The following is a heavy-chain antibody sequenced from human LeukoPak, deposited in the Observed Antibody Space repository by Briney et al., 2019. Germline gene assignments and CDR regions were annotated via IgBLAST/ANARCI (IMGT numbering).Heavy chain of an antibody. CDR3: ARTPAAAGTPTHDY. J-gene: IGHJ4*02. CDR2: INHSGST. D-gene: IGHD6-13*01. Sequence: PSETLSLTCAVYGGSFSGYYWSLIRQPPGKGLEWIGEINHSGSTNYNPSLKSRVTISVDTSKNQFSLKLSSVTAADTAVYSCARTPAAAGTPTHDYWGQGTLVTVSS. V-gene: IGHV4-34*01. CDR1: GGSFSGYY.